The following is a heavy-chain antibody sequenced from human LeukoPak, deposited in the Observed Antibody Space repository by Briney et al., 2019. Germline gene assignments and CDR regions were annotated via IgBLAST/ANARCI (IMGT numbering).Heavy chain of an antibody. Sequence: ASVKVSCKASGGTFSSYAISWVRQAPGQGLEWMGIINPSGGSTSYAQKFQGRVTMTRDTSTSTVYMELSSLRSEDTAVYYCARSYSISRVVPAAMGYWGQGTLVTVSS. CDR2: INPSGGST. CDR1: GGTFSSYA. D-gene: IGHD2-2*01. V-gene: IGHV1-46*01. J-gene: IGHJ4*02. CDR3: ARSYSISRVVPAAMGY.